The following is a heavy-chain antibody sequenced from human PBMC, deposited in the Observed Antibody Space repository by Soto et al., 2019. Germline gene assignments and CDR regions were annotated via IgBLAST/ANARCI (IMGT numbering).Heavy chain of an antibody. CDR2: IKSKTDGETT. Sequence: VQLVDSGGGMVKPGGSLTLSCAASGFTFSNAWMSWVRQAPGKGLEWVGRIKSKTDGETTDYAAPVKGRFTISRDDSKNTMYLQMNSLQIEDTAVYYCTLHIVVVTSVHNYFNHWGQGTLVTVSS. D-gene: IGHD2-21*02. V-gene: IGHV3-15*01. CDR1: GFTFSNAW. J-gene: IGHJ4*02. CDR3: TLHIVVVTSVHNYFNH.